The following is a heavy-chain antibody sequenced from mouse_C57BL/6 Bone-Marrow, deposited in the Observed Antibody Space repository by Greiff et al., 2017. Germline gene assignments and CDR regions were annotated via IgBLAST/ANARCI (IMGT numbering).Heavy chain of an antibody. CDR1: GYTFTSYW. CDR3: ERNLDWYYSSGYVAKDY. CDR2: IDPSDSYT. D-gene: IGHD1-1*01. V-gene: IGHV1-69*01. J-gene: IGHJ4*01. Sequence: QVQLQQPGAELVLPGASVKLSCKASGYTFTSYWMHWVKQTPGQGLEWIGEIDPSDSYTNYHQKFKGKFTLTVDKSSITVYMQLSSLTSEDSAVYYWERNLDWYYSSGYVAKDYWGQGTSLTVSS.